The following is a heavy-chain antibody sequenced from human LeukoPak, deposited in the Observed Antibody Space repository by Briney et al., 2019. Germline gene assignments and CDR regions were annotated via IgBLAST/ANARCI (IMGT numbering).Heavy chain of an antibody. CDR2: VDHTGST. Sequence: SETLSLTCTVSDDSITMYYWTWIRQPPGKGLEWIGYVDHTGSTKFNPSLNGRVSISRDTSKNLFSLRLRSVTAADTAVYYCARDGYSGSDALWGQGTLVTVSS. CDR3: ARDGYSGSDAL. J-gene: IGHJ4*02. CDR1: DDSITMYY. D-gene: IGHD5-12*01. V-gene: IGHV4-59*01.